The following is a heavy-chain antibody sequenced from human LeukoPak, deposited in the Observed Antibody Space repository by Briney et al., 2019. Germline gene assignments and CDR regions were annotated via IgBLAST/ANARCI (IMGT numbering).Heavy chain of an antibody. J-gene: IGHJ4*02. CDR2: INSDGKTT. CDR1: GSTFSNSW. CDR3: ARDYPPD. Sequence: GGSLRLSCAASGSTFSNSWMHWVRQAPGKGLVWVSRINSDGKTTSYADSVKGRFTISRDNAENTLFLQMNSLYAEDTAVYYCARDYPPDCGQGTLVTVSA. V-gene: IGHV3-74*01.